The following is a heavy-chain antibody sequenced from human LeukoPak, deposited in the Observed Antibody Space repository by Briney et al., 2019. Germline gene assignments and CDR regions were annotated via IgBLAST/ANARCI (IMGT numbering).Heavy chain of an antibody. D-gene: IGHD6-13*01. V-gene: IGHV3-23*01. J-gene: IGHJ4*02. CDR1: GFTFSSYA. CDR3: ANVQQLVPENY. CDR2: ISGSGGST. Sequence: PGGSLRLSCAATGFTFSSYAMSWVRQAPGKGLEWVSAISGSGGSTYYADSVKGRFTISRDNSKNTLYLQMNSLRAEDTAVYYCANVQQLVPENYWGQGTLVTVSS.